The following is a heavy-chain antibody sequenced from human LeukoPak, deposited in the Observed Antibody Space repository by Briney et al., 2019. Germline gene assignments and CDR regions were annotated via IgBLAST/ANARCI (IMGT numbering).Heavy chain of an antibody. CDR2: ISSSGSTI. CDR3: ARVGVEVVVTANDY. V-gene: IGHV3-48*03. J-gene: IGHJ4*02. CDR1: GFTFSSYE. D-gene: IGHD2-21*02. Sequence: PGGSLRLSCAASGFTFSSYEMNWVRQAPGKGLEWVSYISSSGSTIYYADSVKGRFTISGDNAKNSLYLQMNSLRAEDTAVYYCARVGVEVVVTANDYWGQGTLVTVSS.